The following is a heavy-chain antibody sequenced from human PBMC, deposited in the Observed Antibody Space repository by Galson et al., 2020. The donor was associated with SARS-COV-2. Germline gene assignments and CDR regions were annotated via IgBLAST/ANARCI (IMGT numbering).Heavy chain of an antibody. CDR3: AREPSSGWRYYYYYMDV. D-gene: IGHD6-19*01. V-gene: IGHV1-18*04. Sequence: AGPVKVSCKASGYTFTSYGISWVRQAPGQGLEWMGWISAYNGNTNYAQKLQGRVTMTTDTSTSTAYMELRSLRSDDTAVYYCAREPSSGWRYYYYYMDVWGKGTTVTVSS. CDR2: ISAYNGNT. J-gene: IGHJ6*03. CDR1: GYTFTSYG.